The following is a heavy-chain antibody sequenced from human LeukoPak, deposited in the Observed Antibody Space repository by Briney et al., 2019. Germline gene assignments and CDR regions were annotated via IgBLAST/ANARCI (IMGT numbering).Heavy chain of an antibody. D-gene: IGHD3-9*01. CDR3: ARDLSKVFRVPVDYYYYYYYMDV. CDR2: INPNSGGT. Sequence: ASVKVSCKASGYTFTGYYMHWVRQAPGQGLEWMGRINPNSGGTNYAQKFQGRVTMTRDTSISTAYMELSRLRSDDTAVYYCARDLSKVFRVPVDYYYYYYYMDVWGKGTTVTVSS. CDR1: GYTFTGYY. J-gene: IGHJ6*03. V-gene: IGHV1-2*06.